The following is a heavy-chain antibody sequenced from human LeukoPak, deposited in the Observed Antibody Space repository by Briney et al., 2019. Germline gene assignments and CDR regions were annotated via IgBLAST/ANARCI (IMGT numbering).Heavy chain of an antibody. CDR2: INHSGST. V-gene: IGHV4-30-2*01. D-gene: IGHD6-13*01. CDR1: GGSISSGGYY. Sequence: PSQTLSLTCTVSGGSISSGGYYWSWIRQPPGKGLEWIGEINHSGSTNYNPSLKSRVTISVDTSKNQFSLKLSSVTAADTAVYYCARVGYSSSWYVFDYWGQGTLVTVSS. J-gene: IGHJ4*02. CDR3: ARVGYSSSWYVFDY.